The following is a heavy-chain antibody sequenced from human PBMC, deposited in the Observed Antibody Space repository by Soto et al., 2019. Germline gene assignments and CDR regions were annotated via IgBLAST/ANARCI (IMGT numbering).Heavy chain of an antibody. CDR1: GGSFSGNY. Sequence: QVQLQQWGAGLLKPSETLSLTCAVYGGSFSGNYWSWIRQPPGTGLEWIGEINHSGSTNYNPSLKSRVTISVDTSKKQFSLKLSSVTAADTAVYYCARGVVVTATFVAYNWFDPWGQGTLVTVSS. CDR2: INHSGST. CDR3: ARGVVVTATFVAYNWFDP. V-gene: IGHV4-34*01. D-gene: IGHD2-15*01. J-gene: IGHJ5*02.